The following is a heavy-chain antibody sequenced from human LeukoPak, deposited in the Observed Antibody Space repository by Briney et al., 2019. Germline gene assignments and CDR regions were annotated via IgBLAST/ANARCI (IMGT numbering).Heavy chain of an antibody. J-gene: IGHJ4*02. D-gene: IGHD3-22*01. CDR2: INSKSYCEKT. V-gene: IGHV3-15*01. CDR3: TANDTYYYDSSGYFQPFDC. Sequence: PGWSLTLSCPATVFIFSNGWMNWVRPAPGRGLEWVGRINSKSYCEKTDYAAPVKGRLISSRDDSKNTLYLQMNSLKTEDTAVYYCTANDTYYYDSSGYFQPFDCWGQGTLVTVSS. CDR1: VFIFSNGW.